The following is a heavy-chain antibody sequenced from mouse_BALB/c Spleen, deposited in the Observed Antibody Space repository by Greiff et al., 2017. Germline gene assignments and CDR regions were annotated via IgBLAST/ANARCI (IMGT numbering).Heavy chain of an antibody. Sequence: EVQLVESGGGLVKPGGSLKLSCAASGFTFSDYYMYWVRQTPEKRLEWVATISDGGSYTYYPDSVKGRFTISRDNAKNNLYLQMSSLKSEDTAMYYCARAGDGNQGFDYWGQGTTLTVSS. CDR2: ISDGGSYT. CDR3: ARAGDGNQGFDY. CDR1: GFTFSDYY. J-gene: IGHJ2*01. D-gene: IGHD2-1*01. V-gene: IGHV5-4*02.